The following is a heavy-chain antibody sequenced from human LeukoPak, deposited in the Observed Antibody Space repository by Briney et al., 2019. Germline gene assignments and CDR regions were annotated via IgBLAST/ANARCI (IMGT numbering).Heavy chain of an antibody. V-gene: IGHV3-30-3*01. CDR3: ARVVNRETDY. J-gene: IGHJ4*02. CDR1: GFTFSSYA. CDR2: ISYDGSNK. Sequence: PGGSLRLSCAASGFTFSSYAMHWVRQAPGKGLEWVAVISYDGSNKYYADSVKGRFTISRDNSKNTLYLQMNSLRAEDTAVYYCARVVNRETDYWGQGTLVTVSS.